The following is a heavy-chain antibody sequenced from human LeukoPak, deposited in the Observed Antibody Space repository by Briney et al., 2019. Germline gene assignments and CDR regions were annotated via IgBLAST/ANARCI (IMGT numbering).Heavy chain of an antibody. Sequence: PGGSLRLSCAASGFTFSSYNMNWVRQAPGKGLEWVSSITSSSSHIYYADSVKGRFTISRDNAKNSLYLQIDSLRAEDTAVYYCARDPYSGSYVDYYYYYYMDVWGKGTTVTISS. CDR1: GFTFSSYN. D-gene: IGHD6-13*01. V-gene: IGHV3-21*01. CDR3: ARDPYSGSYVDYYYYYYMDV. CDR2: ITSSSSHI. J-gene: IGHJ6*03.